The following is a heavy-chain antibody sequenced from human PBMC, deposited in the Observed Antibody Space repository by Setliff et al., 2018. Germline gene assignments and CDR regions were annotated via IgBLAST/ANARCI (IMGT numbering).Heavy chain of an antibody. V-gene: IGHV3-21*01. J-gene: IGHJ4*02. D-gene: IGHD2-2*01. Sequence: GGSLRLSCAASGFTFSSYWMHWVRQAPGKGLEWVSSIGTSSTWIYYADSVKGRFTISRDNAENSLYLQMNSLRAEDTAVYYCARSETCHSTHCSPYDYWGQGTPVTVSS. CDR3: ARSETCHSTHCSPYDY. CDR1: GFTFSSYW. CDR2: IGTSSTWI.